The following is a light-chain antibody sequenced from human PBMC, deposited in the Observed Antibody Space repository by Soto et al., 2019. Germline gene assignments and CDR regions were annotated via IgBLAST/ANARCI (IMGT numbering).Light chain of an antibody. Sequence: EVVLTQSPDTLSLSPGERATLSCRASQSISSDYLVWYQQKPGQAPRLLIYGASSRATGIPDRFSGSGSGTDFTLPINRLEPEQFAVYYCRHYGDSPPSFPFGPGTKVDIK. CDR2: GAS. V-gene: IGKV3-20*01. CDR3: RHYGDSPPSFP. J-gene: IGKJ3*01. CDR1: QSISSDY.